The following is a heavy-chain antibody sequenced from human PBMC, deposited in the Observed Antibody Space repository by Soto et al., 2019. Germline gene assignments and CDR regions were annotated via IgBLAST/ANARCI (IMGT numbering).Heavy chain of an antibody. D-gene: IGHD6-6*01. CDR2: IIPIFGTA. Sequence: ASVKVSCKASGGTFSSYAISWVRQAPGQGLEWMGGIIPIFGTANYAQKFQGRVTITADESTSTAYMELSSLRSEDTAVYYCAPGGSSAPFDYWGQGTLVTVSS. CDR1: GGTFSSYA. V-gene: IGHV1-69*13. J-gene: IGHJ4*02. CDR3: APGGSSAPFDY.